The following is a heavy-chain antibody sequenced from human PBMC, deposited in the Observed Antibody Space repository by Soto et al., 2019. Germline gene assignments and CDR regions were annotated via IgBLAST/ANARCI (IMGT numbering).Heavy chain of an antibody. J-gene: IGHJ3*02. Sequence: ASVKVSCKASGYTFTCYGISWVRQAPGQGLEWMGWISAYNGNTNYAQKLQGRVTMTTDTSTSTAYMELRSLRSDDTAVYYCARGSGSRCSSTSCYPALDIWGQGTMVTVSS. V-gene: IGHV1-18*01. CDR1: GYTFTCYG. CDR2: ISAYNGNT. D-gene: IGHD2-2*01. CDR3: ARGSGSRCSSTSCYPALDI.